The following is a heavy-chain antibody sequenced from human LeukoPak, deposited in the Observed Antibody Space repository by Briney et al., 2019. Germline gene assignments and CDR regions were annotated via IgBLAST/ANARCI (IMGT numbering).Heavy chain of an antibody. Sequence: GGSLRLSCAASGFTFSSYGMSWVRQAPGKGLEWVSAISNSGGSTPYADSVKGRFTISRDNSKNTLYLQMNSLRGEDTAVYYCARPYDSSGYYPFHYWGQGTLVTVSS. V-gene: IGHV3-23*01. D-gene: IGHD3-22*01. CDR3: ARPYDSSGYYPFHY. J-gene: IGHJ4*02. CDR1: GFTFSSYG. CDR2: ISNSGGST.